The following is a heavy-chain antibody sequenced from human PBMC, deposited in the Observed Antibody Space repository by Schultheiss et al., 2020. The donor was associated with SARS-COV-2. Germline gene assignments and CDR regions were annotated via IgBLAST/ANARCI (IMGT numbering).Heavy chain of an antibody. V-gene: IGHV4-30-2*01. CDR2: IYHSGST. CDR1: GGSISSGGYS. D-gene: IGHD3-22*01. CDR3: ARNPYYYDSSGYQPKYYFDY. Sequence: SETLSLTCAVSGGSISSGGYSWSWIRQPPGKGLEWIGEIYHSGSTNYNPSLKSRVTISVDTSKNQFSLKLSSVTAADTAVYYCARNPYYYDSSGYQPKYYFDYWGQGTLVTVSS. J-gene: IGHJ4*02.